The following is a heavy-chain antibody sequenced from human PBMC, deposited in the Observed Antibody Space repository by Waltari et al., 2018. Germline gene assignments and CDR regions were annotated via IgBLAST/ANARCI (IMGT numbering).Heavy chain of an antibody. CDR1: GYTFITYY. D-gene: IGHD6-19*01. CDR2: INPSGGST. V-gene: IGHV1-46*01. CDR3: ARRSGYATGSNYYFDY. Sequence: QVQLVQSGAEVKKPGASVKVSCKASGYTFITYYMQWVRQAPGQGLEWMGIINPSGGSTRYAQKLQGRVTITSDTSTSTGYMELSSLRSDDTAVYYCARRSGYATGSNYYFDYWGQGTLVTVSS. J-gene: IGHJ4*02.